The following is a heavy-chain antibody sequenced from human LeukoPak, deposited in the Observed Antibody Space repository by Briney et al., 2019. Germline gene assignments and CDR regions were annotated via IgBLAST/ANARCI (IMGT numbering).Heavy chain of an antibody. V-gene: IGHV3-21*01. CDR2: ISSSSSYI. Sequence: PGGSLRLSCAASGFTFSSYSMNWVRQAPGKGLEWVSSISSSSSYIYYADSVKGRFTISRDNAKNSLYLQMNSLRAEDTAVYYCARDNRGYSGYDCFDYWGQGALVTVSS. D-gene: IGHD5-12*01. CDR1: GFTFSSYS. J-gene: IGHJ4*02. CDR3: ARDNRGYSGYDCFDY.